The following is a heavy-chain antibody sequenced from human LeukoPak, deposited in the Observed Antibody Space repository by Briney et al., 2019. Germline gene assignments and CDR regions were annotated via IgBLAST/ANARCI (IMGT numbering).Heavy chain of an antibody. CDR2: ISGLGTTI. Sequence: SGGSLRLSCAASGFTFSSYEMNWVRQAPGKGLEWIPYISGLGTTIYYADSVKGRFAISRDNAKNSLYLQMSSLRAEDTAVYYCARGLTSYYDSSGYWGGQGTLVTVSS. D-gene: IGHD3-22*01. J-gene: IGHJ4*02. CDR3: ARGLTSYYDSSGYW. CDR1: GFTFSSYE. V-gene: IGHV3-48*03.